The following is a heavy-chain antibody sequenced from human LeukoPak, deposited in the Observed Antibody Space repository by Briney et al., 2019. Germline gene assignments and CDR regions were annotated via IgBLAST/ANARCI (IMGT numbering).Heavy chain of an antibody. J-gene: IGHJ6*02. Sequence: PGGSLRLSCAASGFTFDDYAMHWVRQAPGKGLEWVSGISWNSGSIGYADSVKGRFTISRDNAKNTLYLQMNSLRAEDTAVYYCARDLGYNGMDVWGQGTTVTVSS. V-gene: IGHV3-9*01. CDR2: ISWNSGSI. CDR3: ARDLGYNGMDV. D-gene: IGHD6-13*01. CDR1: GFTFDDYA.